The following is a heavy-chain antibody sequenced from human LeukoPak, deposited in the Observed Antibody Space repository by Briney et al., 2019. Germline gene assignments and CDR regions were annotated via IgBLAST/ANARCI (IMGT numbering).Heavy chain of an antibody. Sequence: SETLSLTCTVSGGSISSSSYYWGWIRQPPGKGLEWIGSIYYSGSTYYNPSLKSRVTISVDTSKNQFSLKLSSVTAADTAVYYCARGSPKDIVVVVAATGTYFDYWGQGTLVTVSS. D-gene: IGHD2-15*01. V-gene: IGHV4-39*01. J-gene: IGHJ4*02. CDR3: ARGSPKDIVVVVAATGTYFDY. CDR1: GGSISSSSYY. CDR2: IYYSGST.